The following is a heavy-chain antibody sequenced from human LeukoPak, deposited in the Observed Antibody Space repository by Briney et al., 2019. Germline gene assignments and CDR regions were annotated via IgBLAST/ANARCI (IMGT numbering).Heavy chain of an antibody. Sequence: GGSLRLSCAASGFSFSTYWMHWVRQAPGEGLVWVSRINGDGSTTNYADSVKGRFTISRDNAKNTLYLQMYSLRAEDTAVYYCTRRVDATRWYDPWGQGTLVTVSS. V-gene: IGHV3-74*01. CDR2: INGDGSTT. CDR3: TRRVDATRWYDP. D-gene: IGHD2-15*01. CDR1: GFSFSTYW. J-gene: IGHJ5*02.